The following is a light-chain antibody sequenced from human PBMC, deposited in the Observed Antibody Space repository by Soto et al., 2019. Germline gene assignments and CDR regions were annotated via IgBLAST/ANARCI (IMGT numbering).Light chain of an antibody. J-gene: IGLJ3*02. CDR1: NSNVGKFN. V-gene: IGLV1-44*01. Sequence: QSVLTQPPSASGTPGQRVTISCSGSNSNVGKFNVTWCQHLPGTAPKLLINSNNQRPSGVPDRFSASKSGTSASLAISGLQSEDEADYYCATWDDILDAWVFGGGTKVTVL. CDR2: SNN. CDR3: ATWDDILDAWV.